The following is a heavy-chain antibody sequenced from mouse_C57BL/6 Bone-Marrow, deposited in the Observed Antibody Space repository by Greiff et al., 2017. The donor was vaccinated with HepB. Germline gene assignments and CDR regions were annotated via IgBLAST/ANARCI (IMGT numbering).Heavy chain of an antibody. J-gene: IGHJ2*01. CDR2: IRLKSDNYAT. V-gene: IGHV6-3*01. Sequence: EVQGVESGGGLVQPGGSMKLSCVASGFTFSNYWMNWVRQSPEKGLEWVAQIRLKSDNYATHYAESVKGRFTISRDDSKSSVYLQMNNLRAEDTGIYYSTESMVTTGYYFDYWGQGTTLTVSS. CDR3: TESMVTTGYYFDY. D-gene: IGHD2-2*01. CDR1: GFTFSNYW.